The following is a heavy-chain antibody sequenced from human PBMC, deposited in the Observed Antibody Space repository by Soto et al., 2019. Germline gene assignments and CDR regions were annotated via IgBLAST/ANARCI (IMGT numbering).Heavy chain of an antibody. CDR2: IYYSGST. CDR1: GDSISRYY. J-gene: IGHJ4*02. D-gene: IGHD5-12*01. V-gene: IGHV4-59*08. Sequence: SETLSLTCTVSGDSISRYYWSWIRQPPGKGPEWIGYIYYSGSTNYNPSLKSRVTISGDTSKNQFSLKLSSVTAADTAVYYCARHCPDIVAALTWGYYFDYWGQGTLVTVSS. CDR3: ARHCPDIVAALTWGYYFDY.